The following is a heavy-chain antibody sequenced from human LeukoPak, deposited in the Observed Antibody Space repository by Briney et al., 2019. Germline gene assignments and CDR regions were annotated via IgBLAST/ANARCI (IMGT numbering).Heavy chain of an antibody. CDR2: IYYSGST. CDR3: ARDRGQWLLNWFDP. J-gene: IGHJ5*02. CDR1: GGFISNYY. Sequence: PSETLSLTCTVSGGFISNYYWSWIRQPPGKGLEWIGYIYYSGSTNYNPSLKSRVTISVDTSKNQFSLKLSSVTAADTAVYYCARDRGQWLLNWFDPWGQGTLVTVSS. V-gene: IGHV4-59*01. D-gene: IGHD6-19*01.